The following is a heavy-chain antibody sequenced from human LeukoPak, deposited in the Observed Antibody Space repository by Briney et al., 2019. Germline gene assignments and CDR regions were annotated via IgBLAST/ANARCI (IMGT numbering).Heavy chain of an antibody. CDR2: LYYSGST. J-gene: IGHJ2*01. Sequence: SETLSLTCTVSGGSISSSSYYWVWIRHPPGKGLEWIGILYYSGSTYYNPSLKRRVTISVDTSKNQCSLKLSSVTAADTAVYYCARQDWYFDLWGRGTLVTVSS. CDR1: GGSISSSSYY. CDR3: ARQDWYFDL. V-gene: IGHV4-39*01.